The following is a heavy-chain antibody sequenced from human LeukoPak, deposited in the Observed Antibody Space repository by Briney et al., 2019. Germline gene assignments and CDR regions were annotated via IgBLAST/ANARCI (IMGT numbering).Heavy chain of an antibody. CDR1: GFTFDDYG. CDR3: ARAAHGGNPLRYYYYMDV. V-gene: IGHV3-20*04. J-gene: IGHJ6*03. D-gene: IGHD4-23*01. CDR2: TNWSGGST. Sequence: PGGSLRLSCAASGFTFDDYGMSWVRQAPGKGLEWVSTTNWSGGSTGYGDSVKGRFTISRDNAKNSLYLQMNSLRAEDTAFYYCARAAHGGNPLRYYYYMDVWGKGTTVTVSS.